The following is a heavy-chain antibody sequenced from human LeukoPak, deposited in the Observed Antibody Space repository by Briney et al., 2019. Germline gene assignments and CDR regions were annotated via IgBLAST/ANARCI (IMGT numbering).Heavy chain of an antibody. V-gene: IGHV3-30*02. J-gene: IGHJ4*02. CDR2: IRYDGSNK. CDR1: GFTFSSYG. Sequence: GGSLRLFCAASGFTFSSYGMHWVRQAPGKGLEWVAFIRYDGSNKYYADSVKGRFTISRDNSKNTLYLQMNSLRAEDTAVYYCAKQIVVVPAKAYFDYWGQGTLVTVSS. D-gene: IGHD2-2*01. CDR3: AKQIVVVPAKAYFDY.